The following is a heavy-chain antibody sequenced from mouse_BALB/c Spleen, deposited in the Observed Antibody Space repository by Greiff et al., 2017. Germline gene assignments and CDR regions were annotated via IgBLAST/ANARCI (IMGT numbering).Heavy chain of an antibody. D-gene: IGHD2-4*01. CDR3: AREGITTRAMDY. CDR2: ISYSGST. Sequence: EVQLQESGPSLVKPSQTLSLTCSVTGDSITSGYWNWIRKFPGNKLEYMGYISYSGSTYYNPSLKSRISTTRDTAKNQYYLQLNSVTTEDTATYYCAREGITTRAMDYWGQGTSVTVSA. CDR1: GDSITSGY. V-gene: IGHV3-8*02. J-gene: IGHJ4*01.